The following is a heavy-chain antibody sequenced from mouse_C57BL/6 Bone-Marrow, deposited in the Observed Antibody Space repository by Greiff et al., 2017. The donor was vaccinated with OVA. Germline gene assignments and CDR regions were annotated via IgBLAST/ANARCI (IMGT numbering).Heavy chain of an antibody. D-gene: IGHD1-1*01. V-gene: IGHV1-81*01. J-gene: IGHJ4*01. CDR2: IYPRSGNT. Sequence: VQLQQSGAELARPGASVKLSCKASGYTFTSYGISWVKQRTGQGLEWIGEIYPRSGNTYYNEKFKGKATLTADKSSSTAYMELRSLTSEDSAVYFCARDRYYGRNAMDYWGQGTSVTVSS. CDR3: ARDRYYGRNAMDY. CDR1: GYTFTSYG.